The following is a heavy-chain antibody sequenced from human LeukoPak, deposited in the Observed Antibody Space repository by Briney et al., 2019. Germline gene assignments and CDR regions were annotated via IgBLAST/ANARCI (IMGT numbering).Heavy chain of an antibody. Sequence: GDSLKISRQGSGYDFNKYWIGWMRQMPGKGLEWIGIIYPGDSETRYNPSFQGHVTISVDKSISTAHLELSNLKTSDSATVYYCARVRSGYYALFDYWGRGTQVSVSS. J-gene: IGHJ4*02. CDR2: IYPGDSET. CDR3: ARVRSGYYALFDY. CDR1: GYDFNKYW. V-gene: IGHV5-51*01. D-gene: IGHD3-3*01.